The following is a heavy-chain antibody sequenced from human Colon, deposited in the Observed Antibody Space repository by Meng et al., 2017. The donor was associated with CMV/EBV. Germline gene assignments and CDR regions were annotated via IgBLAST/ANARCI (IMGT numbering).Heavy chain of an antibody. CDR1: GFTFNNFE. D-gene: IGHD3-10*01. CDR3: ARWSGLGSYYGMDV. Sequence: GESLKISCAASGFTFNNFEINWVRQAPGKGLEWVSYISESGATIDYADSVKGRFTISRDISKNTVSLQMDSLRAEDTALYYCARWSGLGSYYGMDVWGQGTTVTVSS. CDR2: ISESGATI. V-gene: IGHV3-48*03. J-gene: IGHJ6*02.